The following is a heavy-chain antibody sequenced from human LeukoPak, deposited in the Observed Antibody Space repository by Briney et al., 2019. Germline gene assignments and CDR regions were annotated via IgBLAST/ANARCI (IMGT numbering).Heavy chain of an antibody. V-gene: IGHV4-34*01. D-gene: IGHD6-13*01. CDR1: GGSFSGYY. J-gene: IGHJ4*02. CDR2: INHSGST. CDR3: ARGRGQATRAKYSSSWYVDY. Sequence: SETLSLTCAVYGGSFSGYYWSWIRQPPGKGLGRIGEINHSGSTNYNPSLKSRVTISVDTSKNQFSLKLSSVTAADTAVYYCARGRGQATRAKYSSSWYVDYWGQGTLVTVSS.